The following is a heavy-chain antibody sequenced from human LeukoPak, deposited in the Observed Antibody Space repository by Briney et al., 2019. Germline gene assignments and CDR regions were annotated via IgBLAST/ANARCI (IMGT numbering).Heavy chain of an antibody. J-gene: IGHJ6*02. V-gene: IGHV3-33*01. CDR3: ARDKRYCSGGSCHSFFDHYYGMDV. CDR2: IWYGGSNK. D-gene: IGHD2-15*01. CDR1: GFTFSSYG. Sequence: GGSLRLSCAASGFTFSSYGMHWVRQAPGKGLEWVAVIWYGGSNKYYADSVKGRFTISRDNSKNTLYLQMNSLRAEDTAVYYCARDKRYCSGGSCHSFFDHYYGMDVRGPGTKVNVSS.